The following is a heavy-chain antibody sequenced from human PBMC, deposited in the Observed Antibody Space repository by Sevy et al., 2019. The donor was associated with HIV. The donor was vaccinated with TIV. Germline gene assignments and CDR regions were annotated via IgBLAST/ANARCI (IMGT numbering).Heavy chain of an antibody. CDR1: GFTFSSYA. D-gene: IGHD6-19*01. CDR3: AKVGGSGWYESSDY. V-gene: IGHV3-23*01. CDR2: ISGSGGST. Sequence: GGSLRLSCAASGFTFSSYAMSWVRQAPGKGLEWVSAISGSGGSTYYADSVKGRFTISRDNSKNTLYLQTNSLRAEDTAVYYCAKVGGSGWYESSDYWGQGTLVTVSS. J-gene: IGHJ4*02.